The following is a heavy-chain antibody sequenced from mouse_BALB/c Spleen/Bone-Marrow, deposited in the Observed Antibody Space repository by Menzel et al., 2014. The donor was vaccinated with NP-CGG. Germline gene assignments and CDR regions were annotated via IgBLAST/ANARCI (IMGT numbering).Heavy chain of an antibody. CDR2: ISYSGFT. CDR1: GYSITSDYA. Sequence: ESGPGLVKPSQSLSLSCTVTGYSITSDYAWNWIRQFPGNKLGWMGFISYSGFTSYNPSLKSRISITRDTSKNQFFLQLNSVTTEDTATYYCSRDYRCDTWFSYWGQGTLVTVSA. D-gene: IGHD2-14*01. V-gene: IGHV3-2*02. CDR3: SRDYRCDTWFSY. J-gene: IGHJ3*01.